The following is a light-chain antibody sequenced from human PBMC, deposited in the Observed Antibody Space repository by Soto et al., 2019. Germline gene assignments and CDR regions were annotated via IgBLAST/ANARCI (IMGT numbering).Light chain of an antibody. Sequence: IPLTQSPSSLPASVGDRVTITCRASQGISRYLAWYQQKPGKAPKLLIYGSSTLEGGVPFRFSGSGSGTDFTLSISSLQPEDFATYYCQELNTYPTTFGQGTRLEIK. CDR3: QELNTYPTT. CDR2: GSS. J-gene: IGKJ5*01. V-gene: IGKV1-9*01. CDR1: QGISRY.